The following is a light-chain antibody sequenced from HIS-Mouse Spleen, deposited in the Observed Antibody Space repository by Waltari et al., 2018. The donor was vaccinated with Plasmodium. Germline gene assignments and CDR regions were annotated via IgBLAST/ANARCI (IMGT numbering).Light chain of an antibody. CDR3: QQYYSYLLT. CDR2: AAS. V-gene: IGKV1-8*01. Sequence: AIRMTPSPSSFSASTGDRVTITCRSSQGISSYLAWYQRKTGKAPKLLIYAASTLQSGVPSRFSGSGSGTDFTLTISCLQSEDFATYYCQQYYSYLLTFGGGTKVEIK. CDR1: QGISSY. J-gene: IGKJ4*01.